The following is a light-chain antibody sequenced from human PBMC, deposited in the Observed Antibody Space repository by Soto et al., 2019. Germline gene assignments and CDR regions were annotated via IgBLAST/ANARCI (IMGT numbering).Light chain of an antibody. Sequence: QSALTQPASVSGAPGQSITISCTGTSSDVGGYNYVSWYQQHPGKAPILMIYQFSNRPSGVSNRFSGSKSGNTASLTISGLQAEDEADYYCGSWDSSMSAYVFGTGTKGTVL. CDR2: QFS. V-gene: IGLV2-14*01. CDR3: GSWDSSMSAYV. CDR1: SSDVGGYNY. J-gene: IGLJ1*01.